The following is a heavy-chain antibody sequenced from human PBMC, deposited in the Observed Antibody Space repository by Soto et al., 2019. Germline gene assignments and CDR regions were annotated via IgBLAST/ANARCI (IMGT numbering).Heavy chain of an antibody. Sequence: ASVKVSCKASGYTFTGYYMHWVRQAPGQGLEWMGWINPNSGGTNYAQKFQGWVTMTRDTSISTAYMELSRLRSDDTAVYYCARDVRAAAGLYYYYYGMDVWGQGTTVTVS. CDR2: INPNSGGT. CDR3: ARDVRAAAGLYYYYYGMDV. V-gene: IGHV1-2*04. J-gene: IGHJ6*02. D-gene: IGHD6-13*01. CDR1: GYTFTGYY.